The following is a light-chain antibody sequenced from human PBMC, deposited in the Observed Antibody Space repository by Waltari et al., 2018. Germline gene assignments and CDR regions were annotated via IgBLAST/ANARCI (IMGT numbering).Light chain of an antibody. CDR1: SLRSYY. J-gene: IGLJ2*01. Sequence: TQDPAVSVAVGQTVRITCQGDSLRSYYATWYRPRPGPAPILVMYDKNNRPSGVPDRFSGSSSDNTASLTITGAQAEDEAYYYCHSRDASGVGGTFGGGTKLTVL. CDR3: HSRDASGVGGT. CDR2: DKN. V-gene: IGLV3-19*01.